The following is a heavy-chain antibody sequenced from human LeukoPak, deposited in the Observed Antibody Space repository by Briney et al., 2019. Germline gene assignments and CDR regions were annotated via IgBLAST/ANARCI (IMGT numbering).Heavy chain of an antibody. Sequence: GGSLRLSCAVSGFTFSNHGMHWVRQAPGKGLEGVAVISYDGTYKYYADSVKGRFTISRDNSKNTLYLQMNSLRVEDTAVYYCARGAAGGDFDYWGQGTLVTVSS. V-gene: IGHV3-33*05. CDR3: ARGAAGGDFDY. CDR2: ISYDGTYK. CDR1: GFTFSNHG. D-gene: IGHD6-13*01. J-gene: IGHJ4*02.